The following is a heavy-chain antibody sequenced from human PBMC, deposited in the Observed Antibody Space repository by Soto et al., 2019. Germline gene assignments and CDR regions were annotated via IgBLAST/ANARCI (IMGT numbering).Heavy chain of an antibody. D-gene: IGHD3-3*01. CDR3: AKDDESWSVGVVIMGY. CDR2: ISGSGCST. V-gene: IGHV3-23*01. CDR1: GFTFSSYA. Sequence: EVQLLESGGGLVQPGGSLRLSCAASGFTFSSYAMSWVRQAPGKGREWVSAISGSGCSTYYADSVNGRFTISRDNSKTTMYLQMNSLRAEDTAVYYCAKDDESWSVGVVIMGYWGQGTLVTVSS. J-gene: IGHJ4*02.